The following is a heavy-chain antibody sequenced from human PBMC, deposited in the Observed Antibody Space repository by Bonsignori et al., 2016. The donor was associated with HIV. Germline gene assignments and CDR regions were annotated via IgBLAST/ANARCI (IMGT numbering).Heavy chain of an antibody. CDR3: ARMYYDSSGYYY. Sequence: GESLKISCAASGFTVSSNYMSWVRQAPGKGLEWVSVIYSGGSTYYADSVKGRFTISKDNSKNTMYLQMNSLRAEDTAVYYCARMYYDSSGYYYWGQGTLVTVSS. D-gene: IGHD3-22*01. CDR1: GFTVSSNY. CDR2: IYSGGST. V-gene: IGHV3-66*01. J-gene: IGHJ4*02.